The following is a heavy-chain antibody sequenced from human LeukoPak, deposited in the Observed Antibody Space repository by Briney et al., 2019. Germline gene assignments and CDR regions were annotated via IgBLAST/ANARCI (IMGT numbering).Heavy chain of an antibody. J-gene: IGHJ6*03. D-gene: IGHD3-3*01. CDR3: ARGGFGVVISPSYYYYYMDV. Sequence: SQTLSLTCTVSGGSISSGSYYWRWIRQPAGKGLEWIGRIYTSGSTNYNPSLKSRFTISVDTSKNQFSLKLSSVTAADTAVYYCARGGFGVVISPSYYYYYMDVWGKGTTVTVSS. V-gene: IGHV4-61*02. CDR1: GGSISSGSYY. CDR2: IYTSGST.